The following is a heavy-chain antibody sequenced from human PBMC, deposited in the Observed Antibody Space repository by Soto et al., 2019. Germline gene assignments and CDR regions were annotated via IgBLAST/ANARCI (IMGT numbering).Heavy chain of an antibody. J-gene: IGHJ6*02. CDR1: GGTFSSYA. Sequence: QVQLVQSGAEVKKPGSSVKVSCKASGGTFSSYAISWVRQAPGQGLEWMGGIIPIFGTANYAQKFQGRVTNTADKSPSTAYMELSSLRSEDTAVYYCARDGAMVRNYYYYGMDVWGQGTTVTVSS. CDR3: ARDGAMVRNYYYYGMDV. V-gene: IGHV1-69*06. CDR2: IIPIFGTA. D-gene: IGHD5-18*01.